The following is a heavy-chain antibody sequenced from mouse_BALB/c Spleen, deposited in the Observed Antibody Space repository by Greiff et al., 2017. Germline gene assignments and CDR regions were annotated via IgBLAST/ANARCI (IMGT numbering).Heavy chain of an antibody. J-gene: IGHJ3*01. Sequence: QVQLQQSGAELAKPGASVKMSCKASGYTFTSYWMHWVKQRPGQGLEWIGYINPSTGYTEYNQKFKDKATLTADKSSSTAYMQLSSLTSEDSAVYYCAREDWFAYWGQGTLVTVSA. CDR3: AREDWFAY. CDR1: GYTFTSYW. CDR2: INPSTGYT. V-gene: IGHV1-7*01.